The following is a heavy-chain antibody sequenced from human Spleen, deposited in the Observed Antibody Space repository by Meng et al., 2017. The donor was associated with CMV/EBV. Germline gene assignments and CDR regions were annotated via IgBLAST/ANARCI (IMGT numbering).Heavy chain of an antibody. CDR1: GGSISSSSYY. J-gene: IGHJ6*02. CDR3: ARDGQDCSNGVCSYYYYYGMDV. CDR2: IYYSGST. D-gene: IGHD2-8*01. V-gene: IGHV4-39*07. Sequence: GSLRLSCTVSGGSISSSSYYWGWIRQPPGKGLEWIGSIYYSGSTYYNPSLKSRVTISVDTSKNQFSLKLSSVTAADTAVYYCARDGQDCSNGVCSYYYYYGMDVWGQGTTVTVSS.